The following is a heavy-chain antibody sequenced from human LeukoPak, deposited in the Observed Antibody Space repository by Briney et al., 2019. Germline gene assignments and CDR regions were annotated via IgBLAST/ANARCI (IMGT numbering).Heavy chain of an antibody. CDR3: ARDYVAACGIAADGSRAADY. J-gene: IGHJ4*02. Sequence: SVKVSCKAPGGTFSSYAISCVRQAPGQGLEWMGRIIPIFGIANYAQKFQGRVTITADKSTSTAYMELSSLRSEDAAVYYCARDYVAACGIAADGSRAADYWGQGTLVTVSS. CDR1: GGTFSSYA. CDR2: IIPIFGIA. D-gene: IGHD6-13*01. V-gene: IGHV1-69*04.